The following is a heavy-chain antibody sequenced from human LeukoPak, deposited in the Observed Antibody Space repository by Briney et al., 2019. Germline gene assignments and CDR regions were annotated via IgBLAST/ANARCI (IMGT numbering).Heavy chain of an antibody. V-gene: IGHV1-2*02. J-gene: IGHJ4*02. CDR3: ARDRGDSNAPFDY. Sequence: ASVKVSCKASGYIFTGHYIHWVRQAPGQGLEWMGWINPNSGGTNYAQKFQGRVTLTRDTSINTAYMELDSLRSEDTAVYYCARDRGDSNAPFDYWGQGTLVTVSS. CDR2: INPNSGGT. CDR1: GYIFTGHY. D-gene: IGHD3-10*01.